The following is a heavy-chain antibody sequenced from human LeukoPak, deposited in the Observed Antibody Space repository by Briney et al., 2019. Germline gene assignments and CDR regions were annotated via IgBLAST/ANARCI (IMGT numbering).Heavy chain of an antibody. CDR1: GFTFSSYA. D-gene: IGHD6-19*01. J-gene: IGHJ6*02. V-gene: IGHV3-23*01. CDR3: AKVHFSGWSYYGMDV. CDR2: ISGSGGST. Sequence: GGSLRLSCAASGFTFSSYAMSWVRQAPGKGLEWVSAISGSGGSTYYADSVKGRYTISRDNSKNTLYLQMNSLRAEDTAVYYCAKVHFSGWSYYGMDVWGQGTTVTVSS.